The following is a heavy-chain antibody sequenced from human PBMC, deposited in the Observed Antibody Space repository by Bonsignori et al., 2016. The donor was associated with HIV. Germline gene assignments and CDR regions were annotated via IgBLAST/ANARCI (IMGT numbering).Heavy chain of an antibody. J-gene: IGHJ3*02. CDR2: IYTSGST. D-gene: IGHD3-3*01. CDR3: ARKCPRYDFWSGCDAFDI. CDR1: GGSISSYY. Sequence: SETLSLTCTVSGGSISSYYWSWIRQPAGKGLEWIGRIYTSGSTNYNPSLKSRVTMSVDTSKNQFSLKLSSVTAADTAVYYCARKCPRYDFWSGCDAFDIWGQGTMVTVSS. V-gene: IGHV4-4*07.